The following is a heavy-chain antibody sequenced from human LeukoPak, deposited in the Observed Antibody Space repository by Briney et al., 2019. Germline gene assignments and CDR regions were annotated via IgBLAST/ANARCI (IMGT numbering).Heavy chain of an antibody. D-gene: IGHD6-19*01. CDR2: IKPSGGST. J-gene: IGHJ4*02. V-gene: IGHV1-46*01. Sequence: ASVKVSYKASGYTFTSYYMHWVRQAPGQGLEWMGIIKPSGGSTSYAQKFQGRVTMTRDTSTSTVYMELSSLRSEDTAVYYCSREREQWLALDYWGQGTLVTVSS. CDR3: SREREQWLALDY. CDR1: GYTFTSYY.